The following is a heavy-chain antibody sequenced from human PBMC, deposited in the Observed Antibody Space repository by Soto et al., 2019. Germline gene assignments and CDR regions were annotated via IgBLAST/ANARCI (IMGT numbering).Heavy chain of an antibody. J-gene: IGHJ5*01. Sequence: PSQTLSLTCAISGDSVSSNNTTWNWLRQSPSRGLEWLGRTYYRSKWFYDYAVSVKSRITIDPHTSKNQFSLQLNSVTPEDTAVYYCARGLSMLDSWGQGTLVTVSS. V-gene: IGHV6-1*01. D-gene: IGHD3-16*01. CDR2: TYYRSKWFY. CDR3: ARGLSMLDS. CDR1: GDSVSSNNTT.